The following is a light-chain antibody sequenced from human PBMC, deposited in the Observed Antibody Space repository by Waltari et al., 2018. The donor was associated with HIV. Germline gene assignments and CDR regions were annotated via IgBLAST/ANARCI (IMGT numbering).Light chain of an antibody. Sequence: EIVLTQSPDFQSVTPKESVTITCRTSQSIGDNLHWSQQKPGQSPQLLIKYASQSFSGVPSRFSGSGSGTVFTLTINGLEAEDAATYYCHQSKSLPGTFGQGTNVEIK. J-gene: IGKJ1*01. V-gene: IGKV6-21*01. CDR1: QSIGDN. CDR2: YAS. CDR3: HQSKSLPGT.